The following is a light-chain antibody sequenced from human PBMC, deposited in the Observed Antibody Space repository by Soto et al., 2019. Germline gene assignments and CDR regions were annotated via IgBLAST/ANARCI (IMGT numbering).Light chain of an antibody. Sequence: IQMSQSPSTLSASVGDRVTITCRASQRISRWLAWYQQKPGKAPKLLIYDGSTLESGVPSRFSGSGSGTEFTLTISSLQPDDFATYYCQQYYSYSPHPFGQGTNVDI. V-gene: IGKV1-5*01. CDR1: QRISRW. J-gene: IGKJ1*01. CDR2: DGS. CDR3: QQYYSYSPHP.